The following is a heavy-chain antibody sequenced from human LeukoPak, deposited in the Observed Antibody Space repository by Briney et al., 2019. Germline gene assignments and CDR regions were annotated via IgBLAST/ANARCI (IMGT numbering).Heavy chain of an antibody. D-gene: IGHD3-3*01. J-gene: IGHJ6*02. CDR1: GFTFSSYA. CDR2: ISGSGGST. V-gene: IGHV3-23*01. CDR3: ANGITIFGAVIFLRGSYGMDV. Sequence: GGSLRLSCAASGFTFSSYAMSWVRQAPGKGLEWVSAISGSGGSTYYADSVKGRFTISRDNSKNTLYLQMNSLRAEDTAVYYCANGITIFGAVIFLRGSYGMDVWGQGTTVTVSS.